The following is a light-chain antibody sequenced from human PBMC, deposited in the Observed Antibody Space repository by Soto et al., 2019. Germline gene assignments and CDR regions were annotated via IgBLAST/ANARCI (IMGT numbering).Light chain of an antibody. CDR2: GAS. V-gene: IGKV3-15*01. CDR1: QSISNN. J-gene: IGKJ1*01. CDR3: QQYNDWWT. Sequence: MTQSPSTLPASVGDRVTITCRASQSISNNLTWYQQKPGQPPRLLIYGASTRATGVPGRFSGSGSGTEFTLTISSLQSEDFAVYYCQQYNDWWTFGQGTKVEIK.